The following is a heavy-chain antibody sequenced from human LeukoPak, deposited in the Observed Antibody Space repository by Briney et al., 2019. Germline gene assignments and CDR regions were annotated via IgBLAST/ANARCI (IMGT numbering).Heavy chain of an antibody. D-gene: IGHD2-2*01. CDR1: GFTFSNYG. Sequence: GGSLRLSCAASGFTFSNYGIHWVRKAPGKGLEWVAFVRDDGGIKYYADSVKGRFTISRDNSRTTVYLQMNGLRAEDTAVYHCAKDLPAAYFDYWGQGTLVTVSS. CDR2: VRDDGGIK. J-gene: IGHJ4*02. V-gene: IGHV3-30*02. CDR3: AKDLPAAYFDY.